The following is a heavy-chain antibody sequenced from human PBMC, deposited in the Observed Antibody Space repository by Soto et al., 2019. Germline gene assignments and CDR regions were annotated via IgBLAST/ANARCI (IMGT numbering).Heavy chain of an antibody. Sequence: QVQLVQSGAEVKKPGSSVKVSCKASGGTFSSYAISWVRQAPGQGLEWMGGIIPIFGTANYAQKFQGRVTIPADESKSTAYMELSSLRSEDTAVYYCARDLPHWGRDYYGMDVWGQGTTVTVSS. CDR3: ARDLPHWGRDYYGMDV. CDR1: GGTFSSYA. D-gene: IGHD3-16*01. J-gene: IGHJ6*02. V-gene: IGHV1-69*01. CDR2: IIPIFGTA.